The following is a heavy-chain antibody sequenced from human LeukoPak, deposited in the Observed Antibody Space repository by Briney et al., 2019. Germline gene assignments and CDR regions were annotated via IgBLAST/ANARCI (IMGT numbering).Heavy chain of an antibody. CDR3: AREGYYDSSGYSIRFSY. J-gene: IGHJ4*02. D-gene: IGHD3-22*01. CDR1: GFTFSSYA. CDR2: INSDGRTT. Sequence: PGGSLRLSCAASGFTFSSYAMSWVRQAPGKGLVWVSRINSDGRTTIYADSVKGRFTISRDNAKNTLYLQMNSLRAEDTAVNYCAREGYYDSSGYSIRFSYWGQGTLVTVSS. V-gene: IGHV3-74*01.